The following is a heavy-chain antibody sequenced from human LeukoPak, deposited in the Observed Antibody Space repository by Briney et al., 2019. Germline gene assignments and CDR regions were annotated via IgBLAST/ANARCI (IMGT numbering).Heavy chain of an antibody. CDR2: IWYDGNNK. CDR3: AKDWGYTTMVSYYFDY. D-gene: IGHD5-18*01. V-gene: IGHV3-33*06. CDR1: GFTFSRYG. Sequence: GGSLRLSCAASGFTFSRYGMHWLRQAPGKGGEWVAVIWYDGNNKYYADSVKGRFTISRDTSKNTLYLQMNSLRAGDTAVYYCAKDWGYTTMVSYYFDYWGQGTLVTVSS. J-gene: IGHJ4*02.